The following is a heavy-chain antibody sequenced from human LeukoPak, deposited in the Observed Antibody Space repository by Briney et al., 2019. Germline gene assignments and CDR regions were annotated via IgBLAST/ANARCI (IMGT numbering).Heavy chain of an antibody. J-gene: IGHJ6*02. CDR2: INSDGSIT. V-gene: IGHV3-74*01. CDR3: ARDAVDTANAV. D-gene: IGHD5-18*01. CDR1: GFTFSSHW. Sequence: GGSLRLSCAASGFTFSSHWMHWVRQAPGKGLVWVSHINSDGSITSYADSVKGRFTISRDNAKNTLYLQMNSLRAEDTAVYYCARDAVDTANAVWGQGTTVTVSS.